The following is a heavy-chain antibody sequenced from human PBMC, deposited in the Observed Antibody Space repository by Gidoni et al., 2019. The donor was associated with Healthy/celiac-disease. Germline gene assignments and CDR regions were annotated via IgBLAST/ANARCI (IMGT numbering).Heavy chain of an antibody. J-gene: IGHJ5*02. D-gene: IGHD3-3*01. Sequence: QLQLQQWRAVLLRPSETLSLTCAVYGCSFSVSSWSWIRQPPGKGLEWIGAINHRGSTNYNPSLKSRVTISVDTSKNQFSLKLSSVTAADTAVYYCARRVIRFVEWIRTANWFDPWCQGTLVTVSS. V-gene: IGHV4-34*01. CDR3: ARRVIRFVEWIRTANWFDP. CDR2: INHRGST. CDR1: GCSFSVSS.